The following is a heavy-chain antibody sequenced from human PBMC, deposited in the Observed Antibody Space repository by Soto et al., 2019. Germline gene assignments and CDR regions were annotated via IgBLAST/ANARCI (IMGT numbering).Heavy chain of an antibody. Sequence: ASVKVSCKASGYTFTSYYMHWVRQAPGQGLEWMEIINPSGGSTSYAQKFQGRVTMTRDTPTSTAYMELRSLRSDDTAVYYCARDNYDILTGDSWFDPWGQGTLVTVSS. CDR1: GYTFTSYY. V-gene: IGHV1-46*01. D-gene: IGHD3-9*01. CDR3: ARDNYDILTGDSWFDP. J-gene: IGHJ5*02. CDR2: INPSGGST.